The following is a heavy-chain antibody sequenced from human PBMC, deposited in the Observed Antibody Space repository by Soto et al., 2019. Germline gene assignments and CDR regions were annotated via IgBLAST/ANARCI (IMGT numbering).Heavy chain of an antibody. V-gene: IGHV3-48*03. CDR3: ALRKTGSYFDY. Sequence: PVGSLRLSCAASRFTFSTYEMNWVRQAPGKGLEWVSYISTSGSTVYYADSVKGRFTISRDNTRNSLYLQMNSLRAEDTAVYYCALRKTGSYFDYWGQGTLVTVSS. CDR1: RFTFSTYE. D-gene: IGHD1-26*01. J-gene: IGHJ4*02. CDR2: ISTSGSTV.